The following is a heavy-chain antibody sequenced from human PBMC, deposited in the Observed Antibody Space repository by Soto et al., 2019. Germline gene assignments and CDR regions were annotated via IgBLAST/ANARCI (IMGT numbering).Heavy chain of an antibody. CDR1: GGTFSSYA. J-gene: IGHJ4*02. Sequence: VASVKVSCKASGGTFSSYAISWVRQAPGQGLEWMGGIIPIFGTANYAKKFQGRVTITADESTSTAYMELSSLRSEDTAVYYCARDSSGYCDYWGQGTMVTVSS. CDR2: IIPIFGTA. CDR3: ARDSSGYCDY. V-gene: IGHV1-69*13. D-gene: IGHD3-22*01.